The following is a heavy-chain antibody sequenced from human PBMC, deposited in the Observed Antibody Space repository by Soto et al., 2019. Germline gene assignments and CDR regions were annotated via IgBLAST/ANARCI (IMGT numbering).Heavy chain of an antibody. J-gene: IGHJ4*02. Sequence: TLSLTCTVSGGSISSSSYYWGWIRQPPGKGLEWIGSIYYSGSTYYNPSLKSRVTISVDTSKNQFSLKLSSVTAADTAVYYCARNPKGWYYFDFWAQGTLVTVSS. CDR3: ARNPKGWYYFDF. D-gene: IGHD2-15*01. CDR1: GGSISSSSYY. CDR2: IYYSGST. V-gene: IGHV4-39*01.